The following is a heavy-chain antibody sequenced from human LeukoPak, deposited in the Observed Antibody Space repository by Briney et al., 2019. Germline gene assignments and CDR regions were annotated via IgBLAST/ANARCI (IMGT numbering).Heavy chain of an antibody. D-gene: IGHD4-11*01. CDR1: GFSFSNYG. J-gene: IGHJ4*02. CDR2: IYSGGST. V-gene: IGHV3-53*01. Sequence: GGSLRLSCAASGFSFSNYGMNWVRQAPGKGLEWVSVIYSGGSTYYADSVKGRFTISRDNSKNTLYLQMNSLRAEDTAVYYCARLAGVHDYSNYGQFDYWGQGTLVTVSS. CDR3: ARLAGVHDYSNYGQFDY.